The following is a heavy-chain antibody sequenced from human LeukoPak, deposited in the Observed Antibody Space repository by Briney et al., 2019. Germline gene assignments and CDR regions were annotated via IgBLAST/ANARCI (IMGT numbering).Heavy chain of an antibody. Sequence: SVKVSCKASGGTFSSYAISWVRRAPGQGLEWMGGIIPIFGTANYAQKFQGRVTITADESTSTAYMELSSLRSEDTAVYYCAIDPYYYDSSGYYYNANDYWGQGTLVTVSS. V-gene: IGHV1-69*13. CDR2: IIPIFGTA. J-gene: IGHJ4*02. CDR3: AIDPYYYDSSGYYYNANDY. CDR1: GGTFSSYA. D-gene: IGHD3-22*01.